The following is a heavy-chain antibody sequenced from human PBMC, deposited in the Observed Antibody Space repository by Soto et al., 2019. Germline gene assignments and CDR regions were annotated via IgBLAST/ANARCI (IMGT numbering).Heavy chain of an antibody. CDR3: ARGSTTEKVDS. CDR1: GGSISSSSYY. Sequence: TSETLSLTCTVSGGSISSSSYYWGWIRQPPGKGLEWIGSIYYSGSPYNNPSLKSRVTISADTSMNQFSLALTSVTAADTAMYYCARGSTTEKVDSWGQGTLVTVSS. V-gene: IGHV4-39*07. J-gene: IGHJ4*02. CDR2: IYYSGSP.